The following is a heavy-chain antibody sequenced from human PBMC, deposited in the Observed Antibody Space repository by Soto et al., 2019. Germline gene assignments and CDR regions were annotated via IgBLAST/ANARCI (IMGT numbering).Heavy chain of an antibody. CDR1: GFTFSSYA. J-gene: IGHJ4*02. CDR3: ARDSGGGDSSSWSFDY. D-gene: IGHD6-13*01. Sequence: QVQLVESGGGVVQPGRSLRLSCAASGFTFSSYAMHWVRQAPGKGLEWVAVISYDGSNKYYADSVKGRFTISRDNSKNTLYLQMNSLRAEDTAVYYCARDSGGGDSSSWSFDYWGQGTPVTVSS. V-gene: IGHV3-30-3*01. CDR2: ISYDGSNK.